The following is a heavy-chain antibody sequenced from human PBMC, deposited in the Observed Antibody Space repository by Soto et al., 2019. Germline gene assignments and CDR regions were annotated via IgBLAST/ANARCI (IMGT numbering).Heavy chain of an antibody. CDR2: IYYSGST. CDR1: GGSISSYY. J-gene: IGHJ6*03. Sequence: PSETLSLTCTVSGGSISSYYWSWIRQPPGKGLEWIGYIYYSGSTNYNPSLKSRVTILVDTSKNQFSLKLSSVTAADTAVYYCARNRFSYYYYYMDVWGKGTTVTVSS. V-gene: IGHV4-59*01. CDR3: ARNRFSYYYYYMDV.